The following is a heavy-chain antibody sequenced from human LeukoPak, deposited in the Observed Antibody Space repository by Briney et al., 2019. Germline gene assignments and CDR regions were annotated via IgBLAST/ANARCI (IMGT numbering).Heavy chain of an antibody. D-gene: IGHD2-15*01. J-gene: IGHJ6*03. CDR3: ARGGRIVAEGSYYYYMDV. CDR1: GYTFNSYD. Sequence: ASVKVSCKASGYTFNSYDINWVRQATGQGLEWMGWMNPNSGNTGYAQKFQGRVTMTRNTSISTAYMELSSLRSEDTAVYYCARGGRIVAEGSYYYYMDVWGKGTTVTVSS. CDR2: MNPNSGNT. V-gene: IGHV1-8*01.